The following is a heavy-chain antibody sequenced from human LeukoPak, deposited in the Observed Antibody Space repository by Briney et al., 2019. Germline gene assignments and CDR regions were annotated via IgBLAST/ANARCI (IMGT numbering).Heavy chain of an antibody. D-gene: IGHD3-10*01. CDR2: VSSNGGST. CDR3: VKDYYASGSYHWFDP. Sequence: GGSLRLSCAASGFTFRTCTMHWVRQAPGKGLEYVSGVSSNGGSTYYADSVKGRFTISRDNSKNTLYLQLSSLRAEDTAVYYCVKDYYASGSYHWFDPWGQGTLVTVSS. V-gene: IGHV3-64D*06. J-gene: IGHJ5*02. CDR1: GFTFRTCT.